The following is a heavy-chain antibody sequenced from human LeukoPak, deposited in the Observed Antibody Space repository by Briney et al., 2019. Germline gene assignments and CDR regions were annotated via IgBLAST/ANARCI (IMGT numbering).Heavy chain of an antibody. D-gene: IGHD5-18*01. J-gene: IGHJ4*02. CDR2: IIPIFGTA. Sequence: SVKVSCKASGGTFSSYAISWVRQAPGQGLEWMGGIIPIFGTANYAQKFQGRVTMTRNTSISTAYMELSSLRSEDTAVYYCTRGVVRGYSYGADYWGQGTLVTVSS. CDR1: GGTFSSYA. V-gene: IGHV1-69*05. CDR3: TRGVVRGYSYGADY.